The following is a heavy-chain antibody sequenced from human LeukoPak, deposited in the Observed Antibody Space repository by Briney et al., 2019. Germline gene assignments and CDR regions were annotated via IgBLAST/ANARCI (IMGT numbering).Heavy chain of an antibody. CDR2: ISWNSGSI. V-gene: IGHV3-9*03. CDR1: GYTFDDYA. Sequence: GRSLRLSCAASGYTFDDYAMHWVRQAPGKGLEWVSGISWNSGSIGYADSVKGRFTISRDNAKNSLYLQMNSLRAEDMALYYWAKDFYAAVAGLLDYWGQGTLVTVSS. D-gene: IGHD6-19*01. J-gene: IGHJ4*02. CDR3: AKDFYAAVAGLLDY.